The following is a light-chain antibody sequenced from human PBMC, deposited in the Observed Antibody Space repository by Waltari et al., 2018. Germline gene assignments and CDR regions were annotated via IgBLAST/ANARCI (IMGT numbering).Light chain of an antibody. CDR3: CSFTTSSTWV. V-gene: IGLV2-14*03. CDR2: DVT. CDR1: TSDLGGYNY. J-gene: IGLJ3*02. Sequence: QSALTQSASVSGSLGQSIPTSCTGTTSDLGGYNYVSWYQQHPGKAPKLILYDVTSRPPGVSNRFSGSKSGNTASLTISGLQAEDETDYYCCSFTTSSTWVFGGGTKLTVL.